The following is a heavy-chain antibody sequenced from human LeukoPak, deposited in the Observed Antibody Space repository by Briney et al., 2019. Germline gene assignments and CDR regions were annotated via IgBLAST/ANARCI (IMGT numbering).Heavy chain of an antibody. Sequence: GGSLRLSCAASGFTVSSNYMSWVRRAPGKGLEWVSAIYTGGSTYYAGSVKGRLTISRDNSKNTLYLQMNSLRAEDTAVYYCASGGGDGFDYWGQGTLVTVSS. J-gene: IGHJ4*02. CDR2: IYTGGST. CDR3: ASGGGDGFDY. D-gene: IGHD2-21*02. V-gene: IGHV3-66*01. CDR1: GFTVSSNY.